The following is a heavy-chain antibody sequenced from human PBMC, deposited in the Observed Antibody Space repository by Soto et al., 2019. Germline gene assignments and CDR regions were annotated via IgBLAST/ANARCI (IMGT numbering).Heavy chain of an antibody. CDR2: IYPGDSDT. Sequence: GVSLKISCKASGYSFTNYWIAWVRQMTGKALEWMRIIYPGDSDTTYSLSFQGQVPISSDNSFNTAFLQWSSLKASDTAMYSQARMDSSAVGIDNWGQEALVNVSS. V-gene: IGHV5-51*01. CDR3: ARMDSSAVGIDN. D-gene: IGHD3-22*01. J-gene: IGHJ4*02. CDR1: GYSFTNYW.